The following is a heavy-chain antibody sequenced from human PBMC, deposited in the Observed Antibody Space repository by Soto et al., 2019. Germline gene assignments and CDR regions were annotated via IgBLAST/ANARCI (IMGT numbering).Heavy chain of an antibody. CDR3: AKVLGLMEVIGAFDI. V-gene: IGHV3-30*18. J-gene: IGHJ3*02. D-gene: IGHD2-8*01. Sequence: GGSLRLSCAASGFTFSSYGMHWVRQAPGKGLEWVAVISYDGSNKYYADSVKGRFTISRDNSKNTLYLQMNSLRAEETAVYYCAKVLGLMEVIGAFDIWGQGTMVIVSS. CDR2: ISYDGSNK. CDR1: GFTFSSYG.